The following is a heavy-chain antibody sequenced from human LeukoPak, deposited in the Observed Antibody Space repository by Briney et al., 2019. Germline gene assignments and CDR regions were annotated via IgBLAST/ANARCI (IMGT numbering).Heavy chain of an antibody. CDR2: INHSGST. D-gene: IGHD6-19*01. J-gene: IGHJ4*02. CDR1: GGSFSGYY. V-gene: IGHV4-34*01. CDR3: ARAVSGRFDY. Sequence: PSETLSLTCAVYGGSFSGYYWTWIRQPPGKGLEWIGEINHSGSTNYNPSLKSRVTISVDTSKNQFSLRLSSVTAADTAIYYCARAVSGRFDYWGQGTLVTVSS.